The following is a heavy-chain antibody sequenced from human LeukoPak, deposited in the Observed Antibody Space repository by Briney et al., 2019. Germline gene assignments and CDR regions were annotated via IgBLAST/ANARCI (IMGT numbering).Heavy chain of an antibody. CDR2: ISNSGST. J-gene: IGHJ6*03. CDR3: GRDALVGYFSYYYMDV. V-gene: IGHV4-59*11. CDR1: GGSISSHY. D-gene: IGHD2-15*01. Sequence: SETLSLTCTVSGGSISSHYWTCIRQSPVKGLEWIGDISNSGSTSYNPSLKSQVTISIDTSKNQFSLKLSSVTAADTAVYYCGRDALVGYFSYYYMDVWGKGTTVTVSS.